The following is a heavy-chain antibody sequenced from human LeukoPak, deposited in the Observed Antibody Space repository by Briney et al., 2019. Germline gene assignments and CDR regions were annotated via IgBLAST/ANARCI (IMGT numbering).Heavy chain of an antibody. J-gene: IGHJ4*02. CDR1: GFTFSSYW. V-gene: IGHV3-7*01. Sequence: GGSLRLSCAASGFTFSSYWMSWVRQAPGKGLEWVANIKQDGSEKYYVDSVKGRFTISRDNAKNSLYLQMNSLRAEDTAVYYCASQSYYGDSFYWGQGTLVTVSS. CDR2: IKQDGSEK. CDR3: ASQSYYGDSFY. D-gene: IGHD4-17*01.